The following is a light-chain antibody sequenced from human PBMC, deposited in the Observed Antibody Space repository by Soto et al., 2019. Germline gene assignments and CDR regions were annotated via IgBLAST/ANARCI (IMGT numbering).Light chain of an antibody. Sequence: QSALTQPASGSGSPGQAITISCTGTSSDIGAYNFVSWYHQHPGKAPKLMLYDVNIRPSGVSNLFSGSKSGNTASLTISGLQAEDEADYYCTSLTTSTTRLFSGGTKVT. V-gene: IGLV2-14*03. CDR2: DVN. CDR3: TSLTTSTTRL. J-gene: IGLJ2*01. CDR1: SSDIGAYNF.